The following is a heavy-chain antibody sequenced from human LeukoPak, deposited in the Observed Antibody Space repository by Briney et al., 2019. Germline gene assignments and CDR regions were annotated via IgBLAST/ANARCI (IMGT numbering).Heavy chain of an antibody. CDR2: IIPILGIA. CDR1: GGTFSSYA. D-gene: IGHD6-19*01. J-gene: IGHJ3*02. Sequence: SVKVSCKASGGTFSSYAISWVRQAPGQGLEWMGRIIPILGIANYAQKFQGRVTITADKSTSTAYMELSSLRSEDTAVYYCASSLGRRQWLAHDAFDIWGQGTMVTVSS. V-gene: IGHV1-69*04. CDR3: ASSLGRRQWLAHDAFDI.